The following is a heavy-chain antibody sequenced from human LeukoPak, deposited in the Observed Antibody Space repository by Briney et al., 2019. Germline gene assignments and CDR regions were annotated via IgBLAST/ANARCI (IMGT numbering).Heavy chain of an antibody. CDR1: GFTFSSYG. J-gene: IGHJ4*02. CDR3: AKERLLYTGFFDY. Sequence: GGSLSLACAASGFTFSSYGMHWVRQAPGKGLEWVAFIRYDGSNKYYADSVKGRFTISRDNSKNTLYLQMNSLRAEDTAVYYCAKERLLYTGFFDYWGQGTLVTVSS. V-gene: IGHV3-30*02. D-gene: IGHD3-3*01. CDR2: IRYDGSNK.